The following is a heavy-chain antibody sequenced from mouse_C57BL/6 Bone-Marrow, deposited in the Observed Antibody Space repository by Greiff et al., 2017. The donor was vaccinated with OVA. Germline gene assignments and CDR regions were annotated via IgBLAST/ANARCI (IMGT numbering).Heavy chain of an antibody. V-gene: IGHV5-9*01. Sequence: EVQRAESGGGLVKPGGSLKLSCAASGFTFSSYTMSWVRQTPEKRLEWVATISGGGGNTYYPDSVKGRFTISRDNAKNTLYLQMSSLRSEDTALYYCARHDYDEGYFDYWGQGTTLTVSS. CDR1: GFTFSSYT. J-gene: IGHJ2*01. CDR2: ISGGGGNT. D-gene: IGHD2-4*01. CDR3: ARHDYDEGYFDY.